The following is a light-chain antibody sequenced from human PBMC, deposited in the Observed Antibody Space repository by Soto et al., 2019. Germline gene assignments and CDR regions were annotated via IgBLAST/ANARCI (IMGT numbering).Light chain of an antibody. CDR1: QSVSSY. CDR2: DAS. V-gene: IGKV3-11*01. CDR3: QQRSNWLRDT. J-gene: IGKJ2*01. Sequence: EIVLTQSPAPLSLSPGERATLSCRASQSVSSYLAWYQQKPGQAPRLLIYDASNRATGIPARFSGSGSGTDFTLTISSLEPEDFAVYYCQQRSNWLRDTFGQGTKLEIK.